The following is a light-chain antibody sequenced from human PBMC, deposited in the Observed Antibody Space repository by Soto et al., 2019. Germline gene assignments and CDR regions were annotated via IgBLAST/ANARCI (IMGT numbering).Light chain of an antibody. CDR2: EVS. CDR3: SSSTSSSTDV. J-gene: IGLJ1*01. CDR1: SSDVGGYDY. V-gene: IGLV2-14*01. Sequence: QSVLTQPASVSGSPGQSITISCTGTSSDVGGYDYVSWYQHHPGKAPKLTIYEVSNRPSGVSNRFSGSKSGNTASLTISGLQAEDQAQYHCSSSTSSSTDVFGTGTKVTVL.